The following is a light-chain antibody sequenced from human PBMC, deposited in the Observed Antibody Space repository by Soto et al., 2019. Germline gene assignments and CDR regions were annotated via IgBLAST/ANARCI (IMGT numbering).Light chain of an antibody. CDR1: HGISR. J-gene: IGKJ5*01. Sequence: DIQMTQSPSAVSAFVGDRVTITCRASHGISRLALYQHKPGRAPKLLIFGASSWQSGVPSRFSGSRSGTECTQTISSVQPEEFATSTCQLANSCPITFSQGTRLEI. V-gene: IGKV1D-12*01. CDR3: QLANSCPIT. CDR2: GAS.